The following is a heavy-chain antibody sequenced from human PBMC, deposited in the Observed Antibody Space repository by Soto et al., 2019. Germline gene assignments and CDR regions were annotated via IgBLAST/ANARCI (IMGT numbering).Heavy chain of an antibody. CDR3: ASLHSLSAVTNYYYSGMDV. CDR1: GFPLSSYA. V-gene: IGHV3-30-3*01. J-gene: IGHJ6*02. D-gene: IGHD4-17*01. CDR2: ISYDGSNK. Sequence: GGSLRLSCAASGFPLSSYAMHWVRQAPGKGLEWVAVISYDGSNKYYADSVKGRFTIFRDNSKNTLYLQMNSLRAEDTAVYYCASLHSLSAVTNYYYSGMDVWGQGTTVTVSS.